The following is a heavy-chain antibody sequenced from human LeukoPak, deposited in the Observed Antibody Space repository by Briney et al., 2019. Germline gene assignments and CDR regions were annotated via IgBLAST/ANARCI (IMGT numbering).Heavy chain of an antibody. CDR3: ARAPDCSGGSCYLWFDP. CDR2: MNPNSGNT. CDR1: GYTFSSYD. Sequence: ASVKVSCKASGYTFSSYDINWVRQATGQGLEWMGGMNPNSGNTGYAQKFQGRVTMTRNTSISTAYMEVSSLRSDDTAVYYCARAPDCSGGSCYLWFDPWGQGTLVTVSP. V-gene: IGHV1-8*01. D-gene: IGHD2-15*01. J-gene: IGHJ5*02.